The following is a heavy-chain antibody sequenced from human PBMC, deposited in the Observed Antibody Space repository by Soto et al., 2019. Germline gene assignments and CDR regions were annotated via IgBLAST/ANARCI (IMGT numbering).Heavy chain of an antibody. D-gene: IGHD2-21*01. CDR1: GFTFSSDA. V-gene: IGHV3-23*01. CDR2: ISGSGGST. CDR3: AKGGVGFPYY. Sequence: XGSLRLSCAASGFTFSSDAMNGVRQAPGKGLEWVSAISGSGGSTYYADSVKGRFTISRDNSKNTLYLQMNSLRAEDTAVYYGAKGGVGFPYYWGQGTLVTVSS. J-gene: IGHJ4*02.